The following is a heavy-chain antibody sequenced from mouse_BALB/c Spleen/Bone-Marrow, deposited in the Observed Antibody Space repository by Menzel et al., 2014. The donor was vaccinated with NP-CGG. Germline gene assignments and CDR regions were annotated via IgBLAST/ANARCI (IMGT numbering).Heavy chain of an antibody. CDR1: GFTFSSYT. D-gene: IGHD3-1*01. CDR3: ARHVGNPYAMDY. V-gene: IGHV5-12-2*01. J-gene: IGHJ4*01. Sequence: DVKLVESGGGLVQPGGSLKLSCAASGFTFSSYTMSWVRQTPEKRLEWVAYITSGGGSTYYPDTVKGRFTISRDNAKNTLYLQMSSLESEDTAMYYCARHVGNPYAMDYWGQGTSVTASS. CDR2: ITSGGGST.